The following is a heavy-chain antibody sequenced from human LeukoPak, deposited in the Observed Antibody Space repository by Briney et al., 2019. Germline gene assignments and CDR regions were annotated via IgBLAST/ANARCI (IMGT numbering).Heavy chain of an antibody. D-gene: IGHD1-1*01. CDR1: GGSISSNNW. J-gene: IGHJ4*02. V-gene: IGHV4-4*02. CDR2: IYHSGSP. CDR3: ARVNINNWHSCDY. Sequence: PSETLSLTCAVSGGSISSNNWWGWVRQPPGKGLEWIGEIYHSGSPNYNPSLKSRVTISVDKSRDHFSLNLSSVTAADTAVYYCARVNINNWHSCDYWGQGTLVTVSS.